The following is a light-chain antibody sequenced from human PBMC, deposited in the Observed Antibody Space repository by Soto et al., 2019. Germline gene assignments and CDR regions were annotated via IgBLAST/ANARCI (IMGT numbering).Light chain of an antibody. J-gene: IGLJ1*01. Sequence: QSALTQPRSVSGSHGQSVTLSCTETSSDVGGYNYVSWYQQYPGKAPKVMIYAVTKRPSGVPDRISGSKSGNTASLTISGLQAEDEADYYCCSYAGSYTHYVFGTGTKVTVL. CDR1: SSDVGGYNY. CDR2: AVT. CDR3: CSYAGSYTHYV. V-gene: IGLV2-11*01.